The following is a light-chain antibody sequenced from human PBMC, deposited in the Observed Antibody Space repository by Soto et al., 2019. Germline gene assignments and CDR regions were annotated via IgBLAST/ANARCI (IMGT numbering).Light chain of an antibody. CDR1: ETVTSDY. V-gene: IGKV3-20*01. CDR3: HQYGSSPWT. CDR2: GAS. Sequence: EVVLTQSPGTLSLSPGERATLSCRASETVTSDYLARYQQKPGQPPRLLFYGASRRAAGIPDRFSGSGSGTDFTLIISRLEPEDFVVYYCHQYGSSPWTFGQGTKVEIK. J-gene: IGKJ1*01.